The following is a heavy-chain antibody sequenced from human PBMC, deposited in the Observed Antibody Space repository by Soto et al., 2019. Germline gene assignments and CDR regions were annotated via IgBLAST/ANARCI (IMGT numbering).Heavy chain of an antibody. V-gene: IGHV4-61*01. J-gene: IGHJ6*02. D-gene: IGHD3-3*01. CDR3: ATGNSKDDFWRGYEAV. CDR1: GGSVSSGSYY. Sequence: SETLSLTCTVSGGSVSSGSYYWSWIRQPPGKGLEWIRYIYYSGSTNYNPSLKSRVTISVDTSKNQFSLKLSSVTAADTAVYYCATGNSKDDFWRGYEAVWGQGTTVTVSS. CDR2: IYYSGST.